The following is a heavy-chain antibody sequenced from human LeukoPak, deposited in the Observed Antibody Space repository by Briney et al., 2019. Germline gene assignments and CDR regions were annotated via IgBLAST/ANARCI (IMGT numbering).Heavy chain of an antibody. CDR1: GFTFSSYA. D-gene: IGHD5-18*01. J-gene: IGHJ5*02. V-gene: IGHV3-30-3*01. CDR2: ISYDGSNK. CDR3: AGGPGGYSYGYIHRLFDP. Sequence: TGGSLRLSCAASGFTFSSYAMSWVRQAPGKGLEWVAVISYDGSNKYYADSVKGRFTISRDNSKNTLYLQMNSLRAEDTAVYYCAGGPGGYSYGYIHRLFDPWGQGTLVTVSS.